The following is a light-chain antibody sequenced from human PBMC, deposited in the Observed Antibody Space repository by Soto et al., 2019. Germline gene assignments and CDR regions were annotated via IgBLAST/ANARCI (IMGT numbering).Light chain of an antibody. V-gene: IGKV3-11*01. CDR1: QSVSSY. Sequence: EIVLTQSPATLSLSPGERATLSCRASQSVSSYLAWYQQKPGQAPRLLIYDASNRATGIPARFSGSGSGTDFTLTISILEPEDFAVYYCQQRSNWPRVICGHWTKGHIK. CDR3: QQRSNWPRVI. J-gene: IGKJ3*01. CDR2: DAS.